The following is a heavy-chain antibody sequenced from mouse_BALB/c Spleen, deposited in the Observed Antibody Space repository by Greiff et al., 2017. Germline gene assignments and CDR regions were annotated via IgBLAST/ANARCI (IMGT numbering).Heavy chain of an antibody. J-gene: IGHJ4*01. Sequence: VQLQQSGAELVKPGASVKLSCTASGFNIKDTYMHWVKQRPEQGLEWIGRIDPANGNTKYDPKFQGKATITADTSSNTAYLQLSSLTSEDTAVYYWARPVSANAMDYWGQGTSVTVSS. CDR3: ARPVSANAMDY. CDR2: IDPANGNT. V-gene: IGHV14-3*02. D-gene: IGHD1-2*01. CDR1: GFNIKDTY.